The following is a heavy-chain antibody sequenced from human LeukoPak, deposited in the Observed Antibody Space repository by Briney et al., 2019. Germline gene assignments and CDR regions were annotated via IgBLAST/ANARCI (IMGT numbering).Heavy chain of an antibody. Sequence: GGSLRLSCAASGFTFSTYSMNWVRQAPGKGLEWVSSISSSSSYIYYADSVKGRFTISRDNAKNSLYPQINSLRAEDTAVYYCAKWDSSGFWSGYTYYFDYWGQGTLVTVSS. V-gene: IGHV3-21*01. CDR1: GFTFSTYS. CDR2: ISSSSSYI. D-gene: IGHD3-3*01. CDR3: AKWDSSGFWSGYTYYFDY. J-gene: IGHJ4*02.